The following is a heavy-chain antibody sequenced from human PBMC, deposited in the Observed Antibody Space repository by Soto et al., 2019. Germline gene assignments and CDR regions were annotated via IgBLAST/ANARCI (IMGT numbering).Heavy chain of an antibody. CDR2: INHSGST. D-gene: IGHD3-3*01. CDR3: ARADYDFWSGLRNWFDP. V-gene: IGHV4-34*01. Sequence: PSETLSLTCAVYGGSFIGYYWSWIRQPPGKGLEWIGEINHSGSTNYNPSLKSRVTISVDTSKNQFSLKLSSVTAADTAVYYCARADYDFWSGLRNWFDPWGQGTLVTVSS. J-gene: IGHJ5*02. CDR1: GGSFIGYY.